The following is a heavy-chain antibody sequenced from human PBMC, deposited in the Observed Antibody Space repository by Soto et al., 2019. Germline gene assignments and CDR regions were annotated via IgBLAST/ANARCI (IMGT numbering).Heavy chain of an antibody. J-gene: IGHJ4*02. D-gene: IGHD4-17*01. V-gene: IGHV1-69*13. CDR3: ASDYGGKGYFDY. CDR2: IIPIFGTA. Sequence: ASVKVSCKASGGTFSSYAISWVRQAPGQGLEWVGGIIPIFGTANYAQKFQGRVTITADESTSTAYMELSSLRSEDTAVYYCASDYGGKGYFDYWGQGTLVTVSS. CDR1: GGTFSSYA.